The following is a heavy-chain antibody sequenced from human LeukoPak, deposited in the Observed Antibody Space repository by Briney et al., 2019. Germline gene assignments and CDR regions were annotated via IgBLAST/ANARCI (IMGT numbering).Heavy chain of an antibody. D-gene: IGHD6-13*01. CDR3: ARDPGSSSFDY. CDR2: IDRDGSVK. J-gene: IGHJ4*02. Sequence: GGSLRLSCAASGFTFSNYWMTWVRQTPGKGLEFVANIDRDGSVKNYVGSVKGRFTISRDNAKNSLYLQMNGLRADDTAMYYCARDPGSSSFDYWGQGSLVTVSS. CDR1: GFTFSNYW. V-gene: IGHV3-7*01.